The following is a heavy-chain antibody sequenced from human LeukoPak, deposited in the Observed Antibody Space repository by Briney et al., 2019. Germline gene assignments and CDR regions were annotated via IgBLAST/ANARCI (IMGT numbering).Heavy chain of an antibody. CDR2: INPNSGGT. V-gene: IGHV1-2*06. J-gene: IGHJ6*03. CDR3: ARAYVGYSSGWKGGYYHYMDV. Sequence: ASVKVSCKASGYTFTGCYMHWVRQAPGQGLEWMGRINPNSGGTNYAQKFQGRVTMTRDTSISTAYMELSRLRSDDTAVYYCARAYVGYSSGWKGGYYHYMDVWGKGTTVTVSS. D-gene: IGHD6-19*01. CDR1: GYTFTGCY.